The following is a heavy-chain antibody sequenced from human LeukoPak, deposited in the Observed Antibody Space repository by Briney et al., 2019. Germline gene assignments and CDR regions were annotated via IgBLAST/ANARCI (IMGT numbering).Heavy chain of an antibody. CDR2: FSASGNS. CDR3: AAFGWLGVNY. Sequence: SQTLSLTCTVSGDSISSDDFYWSWIRQPAGKGLEWIGRFSASGNSNYNPSLKSRLTISVDTSKNQFSLKLSSVTAADTAVYYCAAFGWLGVNYWGQGTLVTVSS. D-gene: IGHD5-24*01. J-gene: IGHJ4*02. V-gene: IGHV4-61*02. CDR1: GDSISSDDFY.